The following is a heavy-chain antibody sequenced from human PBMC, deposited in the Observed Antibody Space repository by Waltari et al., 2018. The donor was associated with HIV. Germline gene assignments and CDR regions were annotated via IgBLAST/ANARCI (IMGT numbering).Heavy chain of an antibody. J-gene: IGHJ3*02. V-gene: IGHV3-11*01. Sequence: QVQLVESGGGLVKPGGSLRLSCAASGFTFRNYYMTWIRQAPGKGLEWASYISNSGDSVYYADSVRGRFTISRDNAKNSLYMQMNNLRAEDTAMYYCARAASDGFDIWGQGTMVTVSP. CDR1: GFTFRNYY. CDR3: ARAASDGFDI. CDR2: ISNSGDSV.